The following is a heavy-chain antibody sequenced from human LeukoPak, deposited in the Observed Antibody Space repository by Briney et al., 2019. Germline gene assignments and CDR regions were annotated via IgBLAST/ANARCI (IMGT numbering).Heavy chain of an antibody. V-gene: IGHV3-23*01. J-gene: IGHJ2*01. CDR3: ARDPAAGYWYFDL. Sequence: PGGSLRLSCAASGFTFSTYAMTWVRQAPGKGLEWVSGISGSGVTTYYADSVKGRFTISRDNSKNTLYVQMNSLRDEDTAVYYCARDPAAGYWYFDLWGRGTRVTVSS. CDR1: GFTFSTYA. CDR2: ISGSGVTT. D-gene: IGHD6-13*01.